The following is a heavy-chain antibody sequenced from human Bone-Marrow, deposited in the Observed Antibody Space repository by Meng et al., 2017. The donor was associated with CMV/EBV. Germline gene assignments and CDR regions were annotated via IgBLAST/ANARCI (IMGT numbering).Heavy chain of an antibody. V-gene: IGHV1-2*02. CDR2: INPNSGGT. CDR3: ARGKQYYDFWSGYLY. D-gene: IGHD3-3*01. J-gene: IGHJ4*02. CDR1: GYTFTDYY. Sequence: ASVKVSCKASGYTFTDYYMHWVRQAPGQGLEWMGWINPNSGGTNYAQKFQGRVTMTRDTSISTAYMELSRLRSDDTAVYYCARGKQYYDFWSGYLYWGQGTLVTVSS.